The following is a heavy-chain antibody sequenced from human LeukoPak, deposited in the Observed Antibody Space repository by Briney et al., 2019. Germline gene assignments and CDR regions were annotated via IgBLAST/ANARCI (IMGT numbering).Heavy chain of an antibody. CDR1: GGTFSSYA. D-gene: IGHD2-2*02. J-gene: IGHJ6*03. CDR3: ARNYCSSTSCYTGAGPYYYYYYMDV. CDR2: IIPIFGTA. V-gene: IGHV1-69*01. Sequence: GASVKVSCKASGGTFSSYAISWVRQAPGQGLEWMGGIIPIFGTANYAQKFQGRDTITADESTSTAYMELSSLRSEDTAVYYCARNYCSSTSCYTGAGPYYYYYYMDVWGKGTTVTVSS.